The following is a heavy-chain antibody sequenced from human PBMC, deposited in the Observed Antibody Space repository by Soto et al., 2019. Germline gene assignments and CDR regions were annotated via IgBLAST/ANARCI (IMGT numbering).Heavy chain of an antibody. CDR3: ARDIGPPLRTLDY. J-gene: IGHJ4*02. V-gene: IGHV3-7*03. CDR2: IKEDGSNK. CDR1: GFTFSSYW. Sequence: PGGSLRLSCAASGFTFSSYWMGWVRQAPGKGLEWVAHIKEDGSNKYYVDSVKGRFTVSRDNAKNLLYLQTNSLRAEDTAVYYCARDIGPPLRTLDYWGQGTLVTVSS. D-gene: IGHD4-17*01.